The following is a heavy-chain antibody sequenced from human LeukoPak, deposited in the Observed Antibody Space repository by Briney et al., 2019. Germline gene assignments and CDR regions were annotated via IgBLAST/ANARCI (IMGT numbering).Heavy chain of an antibody. Sequence: GASVKVSFKASGYPFPNYYLHWGRPAPGQGLGWMGIINPSGGSTTYAQKFQGRVTMTRDTSTSTVYMELSSLRSEDTAVYYCARDPRIAEAVKVFDYWGQGALVTVSS. V-gene: IGHV1-46*01. CDR2: INPSGGST. J-gene: IGHJ4*02. CDR1: GYPFPNYY. CDR3: ARDPRIAEAVKVFDY. D-gene: IGHD6-19*01.